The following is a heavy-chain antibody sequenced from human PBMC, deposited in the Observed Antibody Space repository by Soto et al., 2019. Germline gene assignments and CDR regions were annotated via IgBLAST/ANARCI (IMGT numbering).Heavy chain of an antibody. CDR3: GRDPHPGIGGSSDY. CDR1: GFTFRSYG. Sequence: QVQLVESGGGVVQPGRSLRLSCAASGFTFRSYGMHWVRQAPGKGLEWVAVIWYDGSNKYYADSVKGRFTISRDNSKNTLYLQMNSLRAEDTAVYYCGRDPHPGIGGSSDYWGQGTLVTVSS. CDR2: IWYDGSNK. J-gene: IGHJ4*02. V-gene: IGHV3-33*01. D-gene: IGHD1-26*01.